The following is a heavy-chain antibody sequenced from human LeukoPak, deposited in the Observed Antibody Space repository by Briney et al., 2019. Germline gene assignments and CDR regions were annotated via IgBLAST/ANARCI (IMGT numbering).Heavy chain of an antibody. CDR3: ASKAVWDNWFDP. D-gene: IGHD1-26*01. CDR2: IYYSGST. V-gene: IGHV4-59*01. J-gene: IGHJ5*02. CDR1: SGPFSGNY. Sequence: SETLSLTCGVFSGPFSGNYWSWIRQPPGKGLEWIGYIYYSGSTNYNPSLKSRVTISVDTSKNQFSLKLSSVTAADTAVYYCASKAVWDNWFDPWGQGTLVTVSS.